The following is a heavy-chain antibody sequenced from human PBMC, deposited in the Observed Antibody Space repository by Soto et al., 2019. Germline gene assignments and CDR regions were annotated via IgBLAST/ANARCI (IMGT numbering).Heavy chain of an antibody. CDR1: GGTFSSYA. CDR3: ARGTDCGGDCLNSNWFDP. J-gene: IGHJ5*02. CDR2: IIPIFGTA. Sequence: SVKVSCKASGGTFSSYAISWVRQAPGQGLEWMGGIIPIFGTANYAQKFQGRVTITADESTSTAYMELSSLRSEDTAVYYCARGTDCGGDCLNSNWFDPWGQGTMVTVSS. D-gene: IGHD2-21*02. V-gene: IGHV1-69*13.